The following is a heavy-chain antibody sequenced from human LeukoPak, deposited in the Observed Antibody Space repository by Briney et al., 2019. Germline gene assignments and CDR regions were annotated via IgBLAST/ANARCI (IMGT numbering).Heavy chain of an antibody. CDR1: GYTFSSYG. CDR2: IGTYNGHT. Sequence: ASVTVSCKASGYTFSSYGVSWVRQAPGQGLEWMGWIGTYNGHTNYAQQFQGRVTLTTDTSTSTAYMELRSLRSDDTAVYYCARDPPMVRGVRSPFDYWGQGTLVTVSS. D-gene: IGHD3-10*01. J-gene: IGHJ4*02. V-gene: IGHV1-18*01. CDR3: ARDPPMVRGVRSPFDY.